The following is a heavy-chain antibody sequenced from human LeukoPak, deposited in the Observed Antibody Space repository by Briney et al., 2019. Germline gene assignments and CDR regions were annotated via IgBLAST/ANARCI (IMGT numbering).Heavy chain of an antibody. V-gene: IGHV4-4*02. D-gene: IGHD1-26*01. J-gene: IGHJ4*02. CDR1: GGSISSNNW. CDR3: ARGYFRGSYTH. Sequence: SGTLSLTCAVSGGSISSNNWWGWVRQPPGKGLEWIGEINHSGSTNYNPSLKSRVTISVDTSKNQFSPKLSSVTAADTAVYYCARGYFRGSYTHWGQGTLVTVSS. CDR2: INHSGST.